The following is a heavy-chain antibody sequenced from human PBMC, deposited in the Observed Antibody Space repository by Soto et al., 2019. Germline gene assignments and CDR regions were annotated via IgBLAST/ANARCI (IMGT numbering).Heavy chain of an antibody. Sequence: QVQLVESGGGIVQPGNSLRLSCAASGFTFSNYGMQWFXXAPDKGLGWVAVVSWDGEAEYYXDSVKGRFTISRDNXXXXXXXXXXXXXXXXXXXXXXXXXXXXXXXXXXXSWGQGTLVTVST. CDR1: GFTFSNYG. CDR2: VSWDGEAE. V-gene: IGHV3-30*03. CDR3: XXXXXXXXXXXXXS. J-gene: IGHJ5*02.